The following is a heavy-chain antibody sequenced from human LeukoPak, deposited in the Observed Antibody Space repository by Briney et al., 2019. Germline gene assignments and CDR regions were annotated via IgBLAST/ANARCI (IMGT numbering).Heavy chain of an antibody. V-gene: IGHV3-7*01. CDR1: GFTFSGYW. D-gene: IGHD6-19*01. CDR3: ARDEGYSRAWYSGWFDP. Sequence: GGSLRLSCAASGFTFSGYWMSWVRQAPGKGLEWVANIKQEGSEKYYVDSVKGRFTISRDNAKNSVYLQMTSLRAEDTAVYYCARDEGYSRAWYSGWFDPWGQGTLVTVSS. CDR2: IKQEGSEK. J-gene: IGHJ5*02.